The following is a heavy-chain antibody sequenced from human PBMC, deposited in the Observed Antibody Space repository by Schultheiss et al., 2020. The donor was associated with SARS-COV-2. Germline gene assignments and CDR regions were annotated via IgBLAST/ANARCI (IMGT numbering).Heavy chain of an antibody. D-gene: IGHD5-18*01. CDR3: ARDPYQGYSSGRYFDY. V-gene: IGHV1-18*01. CDR2: MNGDGVNA. CDR1: GGTFSSYT. Sequence: ASVKVSCKASGGTFSSYTIIWVRQATGQGLEWMGWMNGDGVNAGYAEKLQGRVTMTTDTSTSTAYMELRSLRSDDTAVYYCARDPYQGYSSGRYFDYWGQGTLVTVSS. J-gene: IGHJ4*02.